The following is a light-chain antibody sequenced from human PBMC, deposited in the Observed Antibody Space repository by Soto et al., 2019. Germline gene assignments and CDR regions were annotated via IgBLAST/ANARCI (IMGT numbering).Light chain of an antibody. CDR1: SSNIGAGYD. CDR2: GNS. Sequence: SVLTQPPSVSGAPGQRVTISCTGSSSNIGAGYDVHWYQQLPGTAPKLLIYGNSNRPSGVPDRFSGSKSGTSASLAITGLQAEDEADYYCQSYDSSLSVSVFGNGTKLTVL. J-gene: IGLJ1*01. CDR3: QSYDSSLSVSV. V-gene: IGLV1-40*01.